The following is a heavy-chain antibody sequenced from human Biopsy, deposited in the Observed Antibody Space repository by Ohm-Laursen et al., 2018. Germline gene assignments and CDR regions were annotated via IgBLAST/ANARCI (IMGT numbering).Heavy chain of an antibody. D-gene: IGHD2-2*01. CDR1: GYTFTAFS. V-gene: IGHV1-2*02. CDR3: ARGRRHCSGTCSRWYFDL. CDR2: INPKSGDT. Sequence: ASVKVSCKSSGYTFTAFSVHWLRQAPGQGLEWMGWINPKSGDTGYPQNFQGRVSMTRDTSIGTAYMDLSRLRSDDTAVYYCARGRRHCSGTCSRWYFDLWGRGTLVTVSS. J-gene: IGHJ2*01.